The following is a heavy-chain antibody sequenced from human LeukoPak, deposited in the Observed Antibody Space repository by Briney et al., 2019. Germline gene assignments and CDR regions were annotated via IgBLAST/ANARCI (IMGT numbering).Heavy chain of an antibody. J-gene: IGHJ6*02. CDR2: ISAYNGNT. D-gene: IGHD2-15*01. V-gene: IGHV1-18*01. CDR1: GYTFTSYG. CDR3: ARGRHCSGGSCYLPYYGMDV. Sequence: GASVKVSCRASGYTFTSYGISWVRQAPGQGLEWMGWISAYNGNTNYAQKLQGRVTMTTDTSTSTAYMELWSLRSDDTAVYYCARGRHCSGGSCYLPYYGMDVWGQGTTVTVSS.